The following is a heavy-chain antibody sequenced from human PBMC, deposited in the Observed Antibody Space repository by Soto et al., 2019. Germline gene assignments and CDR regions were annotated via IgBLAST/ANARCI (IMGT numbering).Heavy chain of an antibody. V-gene: IGHV3-23*01. Sequence: PGGSLRLSCAVSGFTFSSYAMSWVRQAPGKGLEWVSAISGSGGSTYYADSVKGRFTISRDNSKNTLYLQMNSLRAEDTAVYYCAKEWFGELELDYYYYGMDVWGQGTTVTVSS. J-gene: IGHJ6*02. CDR3: AKEWFGELELDYYYYGMDV. CDR1: GFTFSSYA. CDR2: ISGSGGST. D-gene: IGHD3-10*01.